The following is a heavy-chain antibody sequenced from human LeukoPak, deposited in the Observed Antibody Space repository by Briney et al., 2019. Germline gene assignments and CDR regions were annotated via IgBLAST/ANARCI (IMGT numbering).Heavy chain of an antibody. Sequence: SETLSLTCSVSGGSISSHYWGWIRQPPGKGLEWIGYIYYTGSTNYNPSLKSRVTIDVDTSNNLFSLKLTSVSAADTAVYFCARHGVVVGGWHFYFDYWGQGSLVSVSS. CDR1: GGSISSHY. J-gene: IGHJ4*02. CDR2: IYYTGST. V-gene: IGHV4-59*08. CDR3: ARHGVVVGGWHFYFDY. D-gene: IGHD6-19*01.